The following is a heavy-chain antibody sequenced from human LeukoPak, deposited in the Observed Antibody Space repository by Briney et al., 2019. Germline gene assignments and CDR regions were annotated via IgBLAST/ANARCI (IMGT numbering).Heavy chain of an antibody. Sequence: SVKVSCKASGDTFTSYDINWVRQATGPGLEWMGWMNPNSGNTGYAQKFQGRVTMTRNTSISTAYMELSSLRSEDTAVYCCARIGERSDYWGQGTLVTVSS. D-gene: IGHD4-17*01. J-gene: IGHJ4*02. CDR2: MNPNSGNT. CDR3: ARIGERSDY. V-gene: IGHV1-8*01. CDR1: GDTFTSYD.